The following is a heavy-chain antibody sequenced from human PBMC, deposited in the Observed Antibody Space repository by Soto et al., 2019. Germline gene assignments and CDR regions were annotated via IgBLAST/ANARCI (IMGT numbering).Heavy chain of an antibody. Sequence: SETLSLTCTVSGGSISSYYWSWIRQPPGKGLEWIGYIYYSGSTNYNPSLKSRVTISVDTSKNQFSLKLSSVTAADTAVYYCARSEYTYGDYYFDDWGQGTLVTVSS. V-gene: IGHV4-59*01. J-gene: IGHJ4*02. CDR2: IYYSGST. CDR3: ARSEYTYGDYYFDD. CDR1: GGSISSYY. D-gene: IGHD4-17*01.